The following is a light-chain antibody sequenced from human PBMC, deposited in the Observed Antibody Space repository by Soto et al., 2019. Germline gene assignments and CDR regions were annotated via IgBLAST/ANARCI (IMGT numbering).Light chain of an antibody. CDR1: RSNIGEGYH. CDR2: GHN. V-gene: IGLV1-40*01. J-gene: IGLJ3*02. Sequence: QSVLTQPPSVSGAPGQRVTLSCTGSRSNIGEGYHVHWYQHLPGTAPKLLIYGHNHRPSGVPDRFSGSRSDTSAALAITGLQAEDEADYYCQSYDSTLSGWVFGGGTKLTV. CDR3: QSYDSTLSGWV.